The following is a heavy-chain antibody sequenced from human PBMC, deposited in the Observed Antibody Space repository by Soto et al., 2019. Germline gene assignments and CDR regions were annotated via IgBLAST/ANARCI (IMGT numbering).Heavy chain of an antibody. Sequence: ECRKISCKVSGYSITASWIGWVRHMPGKGLEWIGIMYPGDSATRYSPSFQGHVIMSADKSISTAYLQWSSLKASDTAIYYCARQGGPGWFGPWGQGTLVTVSS. CDR3: ARQGGPGWFGP. J-gene: IGHJ5*02. CDR2: MYPGDSAT. CDR1: GYSITASW. D-gene: IGHD3-16*01. V-gene: IGHV5-51*01.